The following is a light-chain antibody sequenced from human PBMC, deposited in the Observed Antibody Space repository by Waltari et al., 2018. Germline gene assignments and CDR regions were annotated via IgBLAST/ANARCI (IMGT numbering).Light chain of an antibody. CDR2: DAS. CDR1: QGISSA. Sequence: AIQLTQSPSSLSASVGDRVTITCQTSQGISSALAWYQQKPGKAPKLLIYDASSLESGVPSRFSGSGSGTDFTLTISSLQPEDFATYYCQQFNNYPLFGGGTKVEIK. V-gene: IGKV1D-13*01. J-gene: IGKJ4*01. CDR3: QQFNNYPL.